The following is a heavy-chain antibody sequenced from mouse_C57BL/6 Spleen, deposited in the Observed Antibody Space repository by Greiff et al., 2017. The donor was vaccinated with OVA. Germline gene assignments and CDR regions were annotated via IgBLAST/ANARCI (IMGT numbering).Heavy chain of an antibody. Sequence: VQLQQPGAELVMPGASVKLSCKASGYTFTSYWMHWVKQRPGQGLEWIGEIDPSDSYTNYNQKFKGKSTLTVDKSSSTAYMQLSSLTSEDSAVYYCARWDYYGSSPPVWGTGTTVTVSS. CDR2: IDPSDSYT. CDR3: ARWDYYGSSPPV. V-gene: IGHV1-69*01. J-gene: IGHJ1*03. CDR1: GYTFTSYW. D-gene: IGHD1-1*01.